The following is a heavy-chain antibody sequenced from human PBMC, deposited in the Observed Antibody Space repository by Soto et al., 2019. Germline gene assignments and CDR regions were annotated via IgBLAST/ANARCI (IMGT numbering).Heavy chain of an antibody. CDR3: ARANVDIVATTKNYYYGMDV. J-gene: IGHJ6*02. CDR1: GYTFTGYY. Sequence: QVQLVQSGAEVKKPGASVKVSCKASGYTFTGYYMHWVRQAPGQGLEWMGWINPNSGGTNYAQKFQGWVTMTRDTSITAANMELGRRRHDDTAVYYCARANVDIVATTKNYYYGMDVWGQGTTVTVSS. D-gene: IGHD5-12*01. CDR2: INPNSGGT. V-gene: IGHV1-2*04.